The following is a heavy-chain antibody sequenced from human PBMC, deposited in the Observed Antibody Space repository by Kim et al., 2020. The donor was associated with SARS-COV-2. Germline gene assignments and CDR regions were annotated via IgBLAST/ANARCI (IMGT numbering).Heavy chain of an antibody. Sequence: ASVKVSCKASGYTFTSYAMHWVRQAPGQRLEWMGWINAGNGNTKYSQKFQGRVTITRDTSASTAYMELSSLRSEDTAVYYCARNVLLWFGDPMGDAFDIWGQGTMVTVSS. V-gene: IGHV1-3*01. CDR2: INAGNGNT. D-gene: IGHD3-10*01. CDR1: GYTFTSYA. J-gene: IGHJ3*02. CDR3: ARNVLLWFGDPMGDAFDI.